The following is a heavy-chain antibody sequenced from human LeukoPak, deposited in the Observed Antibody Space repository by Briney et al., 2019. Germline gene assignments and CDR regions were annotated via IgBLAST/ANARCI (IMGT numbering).Heavy chain of an antibody. V-gene: IGHV3-30*03. CDR1: GFSFSNHA. Sequence: PGTSLRLSCVASGFSFSNHAMHWVRQAPGKGLEWVSVIASDGGAKFYADSVKGRFTISRDNSKNMFFLQMNFLTVEDTAIYYCARGATWGQWYFDHWGQGTPVTVSS. J-gene: IGHJ4*02. D-gene: IGHD6-19*01. CDR2: IASDGGAK. CDR3: ARGATWGQWYFDH.